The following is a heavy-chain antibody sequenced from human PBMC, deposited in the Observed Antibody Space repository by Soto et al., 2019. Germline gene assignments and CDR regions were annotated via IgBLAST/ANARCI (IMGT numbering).Heavy chain of an antibody. D-gene: IGHD3-3*01. CDR2: VSHDGSNK. CDR3: ARDGLPDDFRSGGYWFDP. J-gene: IGHJ5*02. V-gene: IGHV3-30-3*01. CDR1: GFTFSTFA. Sequence: QVQLVESGGGVVQPGRSLRLSCAASGFTFSTFALHWVRQAPGKGLEGVAIVSHDGSNKYYADSVKGRFTISRDNSKNTLYMHMNSLRAEDTAVYYCARDGLPDDFRSGGYWFDPWGQGTLVTVSS.